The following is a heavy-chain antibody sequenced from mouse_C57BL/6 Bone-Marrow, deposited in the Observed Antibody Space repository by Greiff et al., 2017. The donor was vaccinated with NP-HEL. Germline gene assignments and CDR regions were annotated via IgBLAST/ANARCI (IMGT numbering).Heavy chain of an antibody. D-gene: IGHD4-1*01. CDR3: ARDGNWVYYAMDY. J-gene: IGHJ4*01. CDR2: IYPRSGNT. Sequence: SGAELVRPGASVKLSCKASGYTFTSYGISWVKQRTGQGLEWIGEIYPRSGNTYYNEKFKGKATLTADKSSSTAYMELRSLTSEDSAVYYCARDGNWVYYAMDYWGQGTSVTVSS. V-gene: IGHV1-81*01. CDR1: GYTFTSYG.